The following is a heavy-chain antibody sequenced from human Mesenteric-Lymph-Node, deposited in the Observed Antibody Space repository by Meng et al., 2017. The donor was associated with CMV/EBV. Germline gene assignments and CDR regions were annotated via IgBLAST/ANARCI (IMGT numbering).Heavy chain of an antibody. J-gene: IGHJ4*02. CDR3: ATAPIYQLPDY. D-gene: IGHD2-2*01. CDR1: GGSISSYY. Sequence: SETLSLTCTVSGGSISSYYWSWIRQPPGKGLEWIGEVNDRGSANYNPSLKSRVTISVDTSKSQFSLKVRSVTAADTAVYYCATAPIYQLPDYWDQGTLVTVSS. CDR2: VNDRGSA. V-gene: IGHV4-34*01.